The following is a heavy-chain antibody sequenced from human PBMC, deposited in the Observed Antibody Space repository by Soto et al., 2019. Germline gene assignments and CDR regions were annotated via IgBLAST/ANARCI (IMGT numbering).Heavy chain of an antibody. CDR2: ISGSGGST. V-gene: IGHV3-23*01. J-gene: IGHJ6*02. D-gene: IGHD4-17*01. CDR3: AKDPFYTVTTSGYYGMDV. CDR1: GFTFRIYA. Sequence: GGSLRLSCAASGFTFRIYAMSWVRQAPGKGLEWVSAISGSGGSTYYADSVKGRFTISRDNSKNTLYLQMNSLRAEDTAVYYCAKDPFYTVTTSGYYGMDVWGQGTTVTVSS.